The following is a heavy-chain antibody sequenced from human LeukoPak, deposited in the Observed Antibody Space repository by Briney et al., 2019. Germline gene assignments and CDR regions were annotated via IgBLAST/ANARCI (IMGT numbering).Heavy chain of an antibody. J-gene: IGHJ4*02. Sequence: GGSLRLSCAASGFTFSSHWMNWVRQAPGKGLEWVAHINQDGSERYYVDSVKGRFTISRDNAKNSLYLQTNSLRDEDTAVYYCARDSYRALEYWGQGNLVTVSS. CDR1: GFTFSSHW. D-gene: IGHD1-14*01. CDR2: INQDGSER. V-gene: IGHV3-7*01. CDR3: ARDSYRALEY.